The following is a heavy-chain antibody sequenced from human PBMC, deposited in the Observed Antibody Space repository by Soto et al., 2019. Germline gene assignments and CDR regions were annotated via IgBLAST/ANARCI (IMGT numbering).Heavy chain of an antibody. J-gene: IGHJ6*03. CDR1: GGSFSGYY. Sequence: SETLSLTCAVYGGSFSGYYWSWIRQPPGKGLEWIGEINHRGSTNYNPSLKSRVTMSVDTSKNQFSLTLNSVTAADTATYYCARGGISHWASLCYMDVWNRGTTVTVSS. CDR2: INHRGST. V-gene: IGHV4-34*01. D-gene: IGHD2-21*01. CDR3: ARGGISHWASLCYMDV.